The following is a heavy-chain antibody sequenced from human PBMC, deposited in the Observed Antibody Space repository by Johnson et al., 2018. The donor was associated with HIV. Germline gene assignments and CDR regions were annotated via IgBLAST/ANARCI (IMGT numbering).Heavy chain of an antibody. CDR1: GFTFEDYG. V-gene: IGHV3-20*04. J-gene: IGHJ3*02. CDR2: ITWNGGST. CDR3: ARERISGNAGAGALDI. Sequence: VQLVESGGGVVRPGGSLRLSCAASGFTFEDYGMNWVHQAPGKGLEWVSGITWNGGSTGYADSVKCRFTISRDNAKNSLYLQMTRLRVEDTALYYCARERISGNAGAGALDIWGQGTMVTVSS. D-gene: IGHD4-23*01.